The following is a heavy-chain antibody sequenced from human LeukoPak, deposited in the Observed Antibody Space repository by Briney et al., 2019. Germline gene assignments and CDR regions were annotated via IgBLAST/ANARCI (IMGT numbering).Heavy chain of an antibody. J-gene: IGHJ6*03. D-gene: IGHD5-18*01. CDR2: IYYSGST. CDR3: ARTTEGGYTYNYFYYYYMDV. V-gene: IGHV4-61*01. CDR1: GYSISSGYY. Sequence: PSETLSLTCTVPGYSISSGYYWSWIRQPPGKGLEWIGYIYYSGSTNYNPSLKSRISISVDTSKNQFSLKLSSVTAADTAVYYCARTTEGGYTYNYFYYYYMDVWGKGTTVTISS.